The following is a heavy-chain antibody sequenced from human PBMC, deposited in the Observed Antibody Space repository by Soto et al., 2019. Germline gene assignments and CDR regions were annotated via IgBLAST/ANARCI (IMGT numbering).Heavy chain of an antibody. V-gene: IGHV4-31*03. D-gene: IGHD6-6*01. J-gene: IGHJ4*02. CDR1: GESISSGGYY. CDR2: IYDSESA. CDR3: ASASSSSSAADY. Sequence: QVQLQESGPGLVKASQTLSLICSVSGESISSGGYYWSWIRHHPGKGLEWIGYIYDSESAYYNPSKKSRVTISMYTSKNHFAMKLSSVTAADMAVYYCASASSSSSAADYWGQGTLITVSS.